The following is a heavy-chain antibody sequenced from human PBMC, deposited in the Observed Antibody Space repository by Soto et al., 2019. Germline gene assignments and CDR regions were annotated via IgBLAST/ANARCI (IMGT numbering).Heavy chain of an antibody. CDR3: ARDYSGSFVWFDP. J-gene: IGHJ5*02. CDR1: GGSISSYY. Sequence: QVQLQESGPGLVKPSETLSLTCTVSGGSISSYYWRWIRQPAGKGLGWIGRIYTSGSTNYNPSLKSRVTMSVDTSKNQFSLKLSSVTAADTAVYYCARDYSGSFVWFDPWGQGTLVTVSS. V-gene: IGHV4-4*07. D-gene: IGHD1-26*01. CDR2: IYTSGST.